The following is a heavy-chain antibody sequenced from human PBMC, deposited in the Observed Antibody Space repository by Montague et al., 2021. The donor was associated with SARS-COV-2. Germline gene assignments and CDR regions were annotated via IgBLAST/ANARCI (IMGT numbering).Heavy chain of an antibody. CDR1: GGSISNYY. Sequence: SETLSLTCTVSGGSISNYYWGWIRQPPGRGLEWIGYISYSGSTDXTPSLKSRVTISLDTSKNQFSLKVTSVTAADTAVYYCARGGGYYNYGLDVWGPGTTVTVSS. J-gene: IGHJ6*02. CDR3: ARGGGYYNYGLDV. D-gene: IGHD3-22*01. V-gene: IGHV4-59*01. CDR2: ISYSGST.